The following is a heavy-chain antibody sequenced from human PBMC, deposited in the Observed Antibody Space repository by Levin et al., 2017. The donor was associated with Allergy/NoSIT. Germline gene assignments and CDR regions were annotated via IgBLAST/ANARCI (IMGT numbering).Heavy chain of an antibody. V-gene: IGHV1-69*13. J-gene: IGHJ3*02. Sequence: GASVKVSCKASGGTFSSYAISWVRQAPGQGLEWMGGIIPIFGTANYAQKFQGRVTITADESTSTAYMELSSLRSEDTAVYYCARDLTPGIAARPSAFDIWGQGTMVTVSS. CDR1: GGTFSSYA. CDR3: ARDLTPGIAARPSAFDI. CDR2: IIPIFGTA. D-gene: IGHD6-6*01.